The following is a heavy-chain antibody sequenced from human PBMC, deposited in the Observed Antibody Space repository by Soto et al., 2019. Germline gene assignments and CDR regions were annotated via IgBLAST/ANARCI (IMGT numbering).Heavy chain of an antibody. Sequence: SETLSLTCTASGGSISSYYWSWIRQPPGKGLEWIGYIYYSGSTNYNPSLKSRVTISVDTSKNQFSLKLSSVTAADTAVYYCARLHLDFGVDIDYMDVWGQGTTVTVSS. V-gene: IGHV4-59*01. CDR3: ARLHLDFGVDIDYMDV. D-gene: IGHD3-3*01. J-gene: IGHJ6*02. CDR2: IYYSGST. CDR1: GGSISSYY.